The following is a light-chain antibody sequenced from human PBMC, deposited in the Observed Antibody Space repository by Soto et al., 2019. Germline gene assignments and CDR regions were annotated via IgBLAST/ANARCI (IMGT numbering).Light chain of an antibody. CDR3: QQYYTWRT. CDR2: GAS. V-gene: IGKV3-15*01. Sequence: EIVMTQSPATLSVSPGERATLSCRASQSVSSKLAWYQQKPGQAPRLLIYGASTRATGIPARFSGSGSGTEFTLTITSLQSEDFAIYYCQQYYTWRTFGQGTKVDIK. J-gene: IGKJ1*01. CDR1: QSVSSK.